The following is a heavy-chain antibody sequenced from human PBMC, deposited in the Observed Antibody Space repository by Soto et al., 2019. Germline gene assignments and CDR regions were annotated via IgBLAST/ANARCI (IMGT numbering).Heavy chain of an antibody. Sequence: QVQLQESGPGLVKPSQTLSLTCTVSGGSISSGDYYWSWIRQPPGKGLEWIGYIYYSGSTYYNPSLQSRVTITVDTSKNQVSLKVSTVTTTGTAVYYCATDKALVFWYFHYWGHGAPVTV. J-gene: IGHJ4*01. CDR2: IYYSGST. D-gene: IGHD5-18*01. CDR3: ATDKALVFWYFHY. V-gene: IGHV4-30-4*01. CDR1: GGSISSGDYY.